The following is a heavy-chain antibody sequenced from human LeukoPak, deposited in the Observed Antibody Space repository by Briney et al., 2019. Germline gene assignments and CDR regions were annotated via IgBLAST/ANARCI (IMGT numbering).Heavy chain of an antibody. V-gene: IGHV4-61*05. CDR1: GGSISNNDYY. J-gene: IGHJ4*02. CDR3: ARESSSSVGDY. CDR2: IYTSGST. Sequence: SETLSLTCTVSGGSISNNDYYWGWIRQPTGKGLEWIGYIYTSGSTNYNPSLKSRVTISVDTSKNQFSLKLSSVTAADTAVYYCARESSSSVGDYWGQGTLVTVSS. D-gene: IGHD6-6*01.